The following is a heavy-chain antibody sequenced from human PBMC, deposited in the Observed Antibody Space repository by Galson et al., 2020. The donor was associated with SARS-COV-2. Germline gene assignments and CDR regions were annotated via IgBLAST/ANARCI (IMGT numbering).Heavy chain of an antibody. Sequence: ASVKVSCKVSGYTLTELSMHWVRQAPGKGLEWMGGFDPEDGETIYAQKFQGRVTMTEDTSTDTAYMELSSLRSEDTAVYYCATTGGKILTGYYTDWFDPLGQGTLVTVSS. V-gene: IGHV1-24*01. CDR1: GYTLTELS. CDR3: ATTGGKILTGYYTDWFDP. J-gene: IGHJ5*02. CDR2: FDPEDGET. D-gene: IGHD3-9*01.